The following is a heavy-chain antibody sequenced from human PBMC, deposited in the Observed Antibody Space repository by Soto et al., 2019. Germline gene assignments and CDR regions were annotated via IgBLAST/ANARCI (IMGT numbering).Heavy chain of an antibody. J-gene: IGHJ4*02. V-gene: IGHV4-34*01. D-gene: IGHD6-13*01. CDR2: INHSGST. Sequence: QVQLQQWGAGLLKPSETLSLTCAVYGGSFSDYYWSWIRQPPGKGLEWIAEINHSGSTNYNPSLKSRVIISVDTSKNQFSLRLSSLTAADTAVYYCARGRIAAAGPTAYWGQGTLVTVSS. CDR3: ARGRIAAAGPTAY. CDR1: GGSFSDYY.